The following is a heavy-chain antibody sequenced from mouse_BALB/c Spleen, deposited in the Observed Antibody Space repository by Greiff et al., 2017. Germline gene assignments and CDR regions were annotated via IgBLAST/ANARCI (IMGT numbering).Heavy chain of an antibody. CDR1: GYTFTSYW. Sequence: QVQLQQSGAELAKPGASVKMSCKASGYTFTSYWMHWVKQRPGQGLEWIGYINPSTGYTEYNQKFKDKATLTADKSSSTAYMQLSSLTSEDSAVYYCASYGNYWFAYWGQGTLATVSA. J-gene: IGHJ3*01. CDR2: INPSTGYT. V-gene: IGHV1-7*01. CDR3: ASYGNYWFAY. D-gene: IGHD2-1*01.